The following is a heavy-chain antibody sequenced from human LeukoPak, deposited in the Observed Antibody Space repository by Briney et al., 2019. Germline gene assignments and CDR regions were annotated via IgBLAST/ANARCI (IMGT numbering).Heavy chain of an antibody. CDR3: VKGSSDSRPYYFDS. V-gene: IGHV3-74*01. J-gene: IGHJ4*02. Sequence: GGSLRLSCAASGFTFSSYWMHWVRQAPGKGLVWVSRINSDGSSTSYADSVKGRFTISRDNAKNSLYLQMNSLRAEDTAVYYCVKGSSDSRPYYFDSWGQGTLVTVSS. CDR1: GFTFSSYW. D-gene: IGHD3-22*01. CDR2: INSDGSST.